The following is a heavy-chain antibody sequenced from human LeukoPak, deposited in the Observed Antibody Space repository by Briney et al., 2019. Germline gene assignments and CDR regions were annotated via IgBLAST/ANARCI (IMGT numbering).Heavy chain of an antibody. V-gene: IGHV4-59*08. Sequence: PSETLSLTCTVSGGSISSYYWSWIRQPPGKGLEWIGYIYYSGSTNYNPSLKSRVTISVDTSKNQFSLKLSSVTAADTAVYYCARHYYDSSGYYLFDYWGQGTLVSVSS. CDR2: IYYSGST. CDR1: GGSISSYY. J-gene: IGHJ4*02. CDR3: ARHYYDSSGYYLFDY. D-gene: IGHD3-22*01.